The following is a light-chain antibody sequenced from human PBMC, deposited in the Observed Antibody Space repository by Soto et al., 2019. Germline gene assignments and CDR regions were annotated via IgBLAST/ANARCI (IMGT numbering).Light chain of an antibody. J-gene: IGLJ1*01. CDR3: SSYTSGSTLYV. CDR2: EVS. CDR1: SSDVGRYNY. Sequence: QSVLTQPPSASGSLGQSVTIPCTGTSSDVGRYNYVSWYQQHPGKVPKLLIYEVSNRPSGVPDRFSGSKSGNTASLTVSGLQAEDEADYYCSSYTSGSTLYVFGTGTKVTVL. V-gene: IGLV2-8*01.